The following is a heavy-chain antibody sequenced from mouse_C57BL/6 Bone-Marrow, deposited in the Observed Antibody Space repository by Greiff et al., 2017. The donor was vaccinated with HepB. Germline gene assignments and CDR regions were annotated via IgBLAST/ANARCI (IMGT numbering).Heavy chain of an antibody. CDR2: ISSGGSYT. CDR3: ARHPIYYYGSSHWYFDV. J-gene: IGHJ1*03. CDR1: GFTFSSYG. D-gene: IGHD1-1*01. V-gene: IGHV5-6*01. Sequence: EVKLVESGGDLVKPGGSLKLSCAASGFTFSSYGMSWVRQTPDKRLEWVATISSGGSYTYYPDSVKGRFTISRDNAKNTLYLQMSSLKSEDTAMYYCARHPIYYYGSSHWYFDVWGTGTTVTVSS.